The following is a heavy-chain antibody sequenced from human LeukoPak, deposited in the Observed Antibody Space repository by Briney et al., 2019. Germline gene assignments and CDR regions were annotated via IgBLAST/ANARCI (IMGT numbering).Heavy chain of an antibody. CDR1: GGTFSSYA. Sequence: ASVKVSCKASGGTFSSYAISWVRQAPGQGLEWMGGIIPIFGTANYAQKFQGRVTITADTSTSTAYMELSSLRSEDTAVYYCASMITFGGVIVIGYFDYWGQGTLVTVSS. J-gene: IGHJ4*02. D-gene: IGHD3-16*02. V-gene: IGHV1-69*06. CDR3: ASMITFGGVIVIGYFDY. CDR2: IIPIFGTA.